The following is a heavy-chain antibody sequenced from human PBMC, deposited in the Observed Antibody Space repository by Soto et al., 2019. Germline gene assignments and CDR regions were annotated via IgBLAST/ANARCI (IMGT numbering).Heavy chain of an antibody. D-gene: IGHD6-13*01. J-gene: IGHJ5*02. CDR3: ARVQSSSWYKVNWFDP. CDR1: GGSICSTNW. Sequence: SATLSLTCAVSGGSICSTNWWSWVRQPPGKGLEWIGEIYHSGSTNYNPSLKSRVTISVEQSKNQFSLKLNSVTAADTAVYYCARVQSSSWYKVNWFDPWGQGTLVTVS. V-gene: IGHV4-4*02. CDR2: IYHSGST.